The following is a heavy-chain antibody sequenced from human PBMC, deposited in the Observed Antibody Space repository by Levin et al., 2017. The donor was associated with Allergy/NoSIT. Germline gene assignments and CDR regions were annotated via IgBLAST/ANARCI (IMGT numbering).Heavy chain of an antibody. CDR2: IRSKAYGGTT. CDR1: GFTFGDYA. V-gene: IGHV3-49*03. CDR3: TRDDFRPGPYFDY. Sequence: GGSLRLSCSASGFTFGDYAMSWFRQAPGKGLECVGFIRSKAYGGTTEYAASVKGRFSISRDDSRSIVYLQMNSLKIEDTAVYYCTRDDFRPGPYFDYWGQGILVTVSS. J-gene: IGHJ4*02. D-gene: IGHD3-3*01.